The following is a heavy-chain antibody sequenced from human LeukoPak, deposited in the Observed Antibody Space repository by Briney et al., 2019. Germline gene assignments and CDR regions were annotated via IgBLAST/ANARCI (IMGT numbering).Heavy chain of an antibody. CDR2: INPSGGST. J-gene: IGHJ4*02. D-gene: IGHD6-13*01. CDR1: GYTFTSYY. V-gene: IGHV1-46*01. Sequence: ASVKVSCKASGYTFTSYYMHWVRQAPGQELEWMGIINPSGGSTSYAQKFQGRVTMTRDTSTSTVYMELSSLRSEDTAVYYCARDRGEGLIAAAGTMIDYWGQGTLVTVSS. CDR3: ARDRGEGLIAAAGTMIDY.